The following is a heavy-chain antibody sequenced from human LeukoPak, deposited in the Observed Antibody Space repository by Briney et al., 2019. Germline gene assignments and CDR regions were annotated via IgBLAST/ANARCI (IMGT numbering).Heavy chain of an antibody. V-gene: IGHV3-23*01. J-gene: IGHJ4*02. Sequence: PGGSLRLSCAASGFTFSNYAVIWVRQAPGKGLEWVSAISGSGGNPYYADSVEGRFTVSRDNSKSTLHLQLNSLRAEDTAVYYCAKRQVSAAPGALDYWGQGTLLTVSS. CDR1: GFTFSNYA. CDR2: ISGSGGNP. D-gene: IGHD6-13*01. CDR3: AKRQVSAAPGALDY.